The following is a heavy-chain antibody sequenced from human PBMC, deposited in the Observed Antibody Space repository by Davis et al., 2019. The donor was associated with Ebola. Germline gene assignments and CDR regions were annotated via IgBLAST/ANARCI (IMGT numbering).Heavy chain of an antibody. Sequence: PGGSLRLSCAASGFTFDDYSMIWVRQAPGKGLEWLSLISWDGGSTYYADSVKGRFTISRDNSKNSLFLQMTGLTIEDTALYYCVKDLLDYWGQGTLVTVSS. CDR2: ISWDGGST. J-gene: IGHJ4*02. CDR1: GFTFDDYS. V-gene: IGHV3-43*01. CDR3: VKDLLDY.